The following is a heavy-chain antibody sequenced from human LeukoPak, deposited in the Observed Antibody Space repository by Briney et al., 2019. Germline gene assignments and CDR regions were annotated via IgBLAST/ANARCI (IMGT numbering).Heavy chain of an antibody. CDR3: ARDHEVSSSSFDY. CDR2: IYYSGNT. J-gene: IGHJ4*02. Sequence: SETMSLTCTVSRGSVNSNSYYWGWIRQPPGKGLEWIGTIYYSGNTYYNPSLESRVTISVDTSKNQFSLKLTSVTAADTAVYYCARDHEVSSSSFDYWGQGTLVTVSS. CDR1: RGSVNSNSYY. V-gene: IGHV4-39*07. D-gene: IGHD6-6*01.